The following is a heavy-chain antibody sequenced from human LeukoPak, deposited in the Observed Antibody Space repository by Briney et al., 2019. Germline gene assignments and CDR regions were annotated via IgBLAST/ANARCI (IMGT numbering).Heavy chain of an antibody. CDR1: GFTFNSYS. CDR2: ISSSSSTI. CDR3: ARGGYSGYPNPYRPAPFDY. D-gene: IGHD5-12*01. V-gene: IGHV3-48*01. J-gene: IGHJ4*02. Sequence: PGGSLRLSCAASGFTFNSYSMNWVRQAPGKGLEWVSYISSSSSTIYYADSVKGRFTISRDNAKNSLYLQMNSLRAEDTAVYYCARGGYSGYPNPYRPAPFDYWGQGTLVTVSS.